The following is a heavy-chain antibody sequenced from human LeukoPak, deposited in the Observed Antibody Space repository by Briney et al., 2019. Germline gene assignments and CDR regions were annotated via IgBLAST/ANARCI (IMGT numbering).Heavy chain of an antibody. CDR1: GFTASSNY. J-gene: IGHJ4*02. V-gene: IGHV3-53*01. CDR3: AGGTVTAPDY. CDR2: IYSGGST. D-gene: IGHD4-17*01. Sequence: GGSLRLSCAASGFTASSNYMTWVRQAPGKGLEWVSIIYSGGSTYYADSVKGRFTISRDTSKNTLYLQMNSLRAEDTAVYYCAGGTVTAPDYWGRGTLVTVSS.